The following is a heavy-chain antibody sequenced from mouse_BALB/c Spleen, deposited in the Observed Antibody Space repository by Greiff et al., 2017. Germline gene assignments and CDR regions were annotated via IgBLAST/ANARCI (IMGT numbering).Heavy chain of an antibody. CDR2: ISYSGST. Sequence: EVKLLESGPGLVKPSQSLSLTCTVTGYSITSDYAWNWIRQFPGNKLEWMGYISYSGSTSYNPSLKSRISITRDTSKNQFFLQLNSVTTEDTATYYCARWVGNYGDYWGQGTTLTVSS. CDR3: ARWVGNYGDY. CDR1: GYSITSDYA. J-gene: IGHJ2*01. V-gene: IGHV3-2*02. D-gene: IGHD1-1*02.